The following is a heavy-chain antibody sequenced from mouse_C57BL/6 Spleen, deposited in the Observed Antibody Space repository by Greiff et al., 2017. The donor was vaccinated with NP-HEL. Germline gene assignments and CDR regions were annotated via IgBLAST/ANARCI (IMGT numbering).Heavy chain of an antibody. CDR3: TREEDYGSSYGYFDY. J-gene: IGHJ2*01. Sequence: EVQVVESGEGLVKPGGSLKLSCAASGFTFSSYAMSWVRQTPEKRLEWVAYISSGGDYIYYADTVKGRFTISRDNARNTLYLQMSSLKSEDTAMYYCTREEDYGSSYGYFDYWGQGTTLTVSS. V-gene: IGHV5-9-1*02. D-gene: IGHD1-1*01. CDR1: GFTFSSYA. CDR2: ISSGGDYI.